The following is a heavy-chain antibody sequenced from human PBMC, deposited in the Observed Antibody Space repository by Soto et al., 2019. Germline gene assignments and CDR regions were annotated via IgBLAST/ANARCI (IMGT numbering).Heavy chain of an antibody. CDR2: ISFSSGNI. CDR3: ARAPGESGSYYGLFDY. CDR1: GFTFSSSN. Sequence: GGSLRLSCEASGFTFSSSNLNWVRQAPGKGLEWSSYISFSSGNIYYADSVKGRFTISRDNAKNSLYLQMNSLRDEDTAVYYCARAPGESGSYYGLFDYWGQGTLVTVSS. V-gene: IGHV3-48*02. J-gene: IGHJ4*02. D-gene: IGHD1-26*01.